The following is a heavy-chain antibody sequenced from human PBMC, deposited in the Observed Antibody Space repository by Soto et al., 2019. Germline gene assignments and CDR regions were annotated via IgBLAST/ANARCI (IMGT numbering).Heavy chain of an antibody. CDR2: ISGSDGST. Sequence: GGSLRLSCVASGFSFSNYAMSWVRQAPGKGLEWVSVISGSDGSTYYGDSVKGRFAISRDNSKNTLYLQMNSLRAEDTAVYYCAKDRERDAWYEDYWGQGTLVTVSS. J-gene: IGHJ4*02. D-gene: IGHD6-13*01. V-gene: IGHV3-23*02. CDR1: GFSFSNYA. CDR3: AKDRERDAWYEDY.